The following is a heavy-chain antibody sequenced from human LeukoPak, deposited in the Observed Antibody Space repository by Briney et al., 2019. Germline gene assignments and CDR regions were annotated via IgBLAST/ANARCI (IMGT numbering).Heavy chain of an antibody. CDR3: ARGGDSSGSIRSAFDI. V-gene: IGHV3-53*01. J-gene: IGHJ3*02. Sequence: AGGSLRLSCAASGFTVSSNYMSWVRQAPGKGLEWVSVISSSGSTYYADSVKGRFTIARDNFKNTLYLQMNSLRDEDTAVYYCARGGDSSGSIRSAFDIWGQGTMVTVSS. D-gene: IGHD3-22*01. CDR2: ISSSGST. CDR1: GFTVSSNY.